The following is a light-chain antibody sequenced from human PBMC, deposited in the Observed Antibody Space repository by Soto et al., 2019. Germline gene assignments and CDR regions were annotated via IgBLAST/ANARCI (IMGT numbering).Light chain of an antibody. J-gene: IGLJ3*02. CDR1: SSNIGNNA. CDR3: AVWDASLNGRV. CDR2: YDD. V-gene: IGLV1-36*01. Sequence: QSVLTQPPSVSEAPRQRVTISCSGSSSNIGNNAVNWYQQLPGKAPKLLLYYDDLLPSGVSDRFSGSKSGTSASLAISGLQSEAEADYYCAVWDASLNGRVFGGGTKLTVL.